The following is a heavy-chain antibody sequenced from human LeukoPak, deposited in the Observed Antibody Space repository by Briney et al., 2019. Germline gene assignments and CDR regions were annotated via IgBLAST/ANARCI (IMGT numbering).Heavy chain of an antibody. Sequence: GGSLRLSCTASGFTFGDYAMSWFRQAPGKGLEWVGFIRSKAYGGTTEYAASVKGRFTISRDDSKSIAYPQMNSLKTEDTAVYYCTRDGGQHYYYYGMDVWGQGTTVTVSS. D-gene: IGHD1-1*01. CDR2: IRSKAYGGTT. J-gene: IGHJ6*02. CDR3: TRDGGQHYYYYGMDV. CDR1: GFTFGDYA. V-gene: IGHV3-49*03.